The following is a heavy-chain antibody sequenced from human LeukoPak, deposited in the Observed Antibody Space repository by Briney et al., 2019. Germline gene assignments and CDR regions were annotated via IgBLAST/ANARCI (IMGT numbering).Heavy chain of an antibody. Sequence: GGSLRLSCAASGFTFSSYGMHWVRQAPGKGLEWVAFIRYDGSNKYYADSVKGRLTVSRDNSKNTLYLQMTSLRGDDTAVYYCAKEKNSYSSSSGQGYWGQGTLVTVSS. D-gene: IGHD6-6*01. CDR3: AKEKNSYSSSSGQGY. CDR1: GFTFSSYG. V-gene: IGHV3-30*02. J-gene: IGHJ4*02. CDR2: IRYDGSNK.